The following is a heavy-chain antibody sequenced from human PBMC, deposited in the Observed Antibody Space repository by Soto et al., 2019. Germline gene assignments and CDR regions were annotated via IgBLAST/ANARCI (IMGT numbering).Heavy chain of an antibody. V-gene: IGHV4-59*08. Sequence: QVQLQESGPGLVKPSETLSLTCTVSGGSISSYYWSWIRQPPGKGLEWIGYIYYSGSTNYNPSLMSRGTISVDTSKTQFSLKLSSVTAADMAVYYCARRYGGNLDYWGQGTLVTVSS. CDR1: GGSISSYY. D-gene: IGHD1-26*01. CDR3: ARRYGGNLDY. CDR2: IYYSGST. J-gene: IGHJ4*02.